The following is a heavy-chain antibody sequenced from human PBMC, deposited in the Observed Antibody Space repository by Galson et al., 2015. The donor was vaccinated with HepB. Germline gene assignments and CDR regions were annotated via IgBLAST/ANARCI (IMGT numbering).Heavy chain of an antibody. CDR1: GGSISSGGYY. CDR3: ARDRYDILTGYHYYYYYGMDV. CDR2: IYYSGST. J-gene: IGHJ6*02. Sequence: TLSLTCTVSGGSISSGGYYWSWIRQHPGKGLEWIGHIYYSGSTYYNPSLKSRVTISVDTSKNQFSLKLSSVTAADTAVYYCARDRYDILTGYHYYYYYGMDVWGQGTTVTVSS. V-gene: IGHV4-31*03. D-gene: IGHD3-9*01.